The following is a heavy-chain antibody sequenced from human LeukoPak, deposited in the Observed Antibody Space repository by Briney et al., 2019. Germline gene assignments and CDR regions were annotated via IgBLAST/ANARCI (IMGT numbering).Heavy chain of an antibody. CDR3: ARDMIVGGLGAFDI. V-gene: IGHV4-34*01. J-gene: IGHJ3*02. CDR2: INHGGYT. D-gene: IGHD3-22*01. CDR1: GGSFTDYY. Sequence: SETLSLTCAVYGGSFTDYYWTWIRQPPGKGLEWIGGINHGGYTNYSPTLKSRVTLSVDTSKNQFSLKLSSVTAADTVVYSCARDMIVGGLGAFDIWGQGTIVTVSS.